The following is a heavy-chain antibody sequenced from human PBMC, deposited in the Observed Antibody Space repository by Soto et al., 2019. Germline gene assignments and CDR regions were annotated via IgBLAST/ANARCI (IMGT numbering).Heavy chain of an antibody. CDR3: ARGLGAGNTVVTPPGLFDY. Sequence: QVQLVQSGAEVKKPGSSVKVSCKASGGTFSSYAISWVRQAPGQGLEWMGGIIPIFGTANYAQKFQGRVTITADESTSTAYMELSSLSAEDTAVYYCARGLGAGNTVVTPPGLFDYWGQGTLVTVSS. J-gene: IGHJ4*02. CDR1: GGTFSSYA. V-gene: IGHV1-69*01. D-gene: IGHD3-16*01. CDR2: IIPIFGTA.